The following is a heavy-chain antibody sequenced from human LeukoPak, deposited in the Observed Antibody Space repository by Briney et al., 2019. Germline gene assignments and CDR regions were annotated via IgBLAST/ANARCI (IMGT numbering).Heavy chain of an antibody. D-gene: IGHD3-10*01. CDR3: ARSWFGELPRNYYYGMDV. CDR1: GGSMNTYY. V-gene: IGHV4-59*01. J-gene: IGHJ6*02. Sequence: SETLSLTCTVSGGSMNTYYWNWSRQPPAQGLGWIGSVYLSGSTYYNPSFKSRVTISVDTSKNQFSLKLSSLTAADTAVYYCARSWFGELPRNYYYGMDVWGQGTTVTVSS. CDR2: VYLSGST.